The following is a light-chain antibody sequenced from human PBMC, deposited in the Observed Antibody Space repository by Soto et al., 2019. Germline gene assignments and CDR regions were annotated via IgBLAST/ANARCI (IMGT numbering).Light chain of an antibody. CDR2: GAS. V-gene: IGKV3-20*01. CDR1: QSVSRNC. CDR3: QQYDSSPWT. J-gene: IGKJ1*01. Sequence: EIGLTQSPGTLSLSPGERGTLSCWASQSVSRNCLAWYQQKPGQAPRLLIYGASSRATGIPDRFSGSGSGTDFTLTISRLEPEDFAVYYCQQYDSSPWTFGQGTKVEIK.